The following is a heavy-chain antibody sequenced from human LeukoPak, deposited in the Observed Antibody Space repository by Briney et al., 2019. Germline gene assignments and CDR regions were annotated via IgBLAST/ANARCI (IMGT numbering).Heavy chain of an antibody. CDR2: INVNTGGT. V-gene: IGHV1-2*07. Sequence: GASVKVSCKASGYTFTSYAMNWVRQAPGQGLEWMGWINVNTGGTKFAHNFQGRVTMTRDTSISTAYMELTSLTSEDTAVYFCARPGGAASYYYDPSGYLSSWGQGTLVTVSS. CDR3: ARPGGAASYYYDPSGYLSS. D-gene: IGHD3-22*01. CDR1: GYTFTSYA. J-gene: IGHJ5*02.